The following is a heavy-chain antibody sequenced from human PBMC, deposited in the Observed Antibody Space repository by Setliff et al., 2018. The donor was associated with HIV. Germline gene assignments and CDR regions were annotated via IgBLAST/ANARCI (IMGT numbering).Heavy chain of an antibody. Sequence: ASVKVSCKASGGTFSSYAITWVRQAPGQGLEWMGWINTNTGNPTYAQGFTGRFVFSVDTPVSTAYLQIFSLKAEDTAVYYCTRDHTPPPNYDFWSGQLDLRNIFYYMDVWGTGSPVTVSS. CDR2: INTNTGNP. CDR1: GGTFSSYA. D-gene: IGHD3-3*01. V-gene: IGHV7-4-1*01. J-gene: IGHJ6*03. CDR3: TRDHTPPPNYDFWSGQLDLRNIFYYMDV.